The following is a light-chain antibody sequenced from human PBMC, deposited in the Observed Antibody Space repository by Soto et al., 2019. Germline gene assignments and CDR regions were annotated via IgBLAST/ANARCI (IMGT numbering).Light chain of an antibody. Sequence: EVVLTKSPSTLSAATPEIPTISFRASQSVSSNLAWYQQKPGQAPRLLIYGASTRATGIPARFSGSGSGTEFTLTFSSLQSEDFAVYYCQQYGSPCKFGQGTKVEIK. CDR1: QSVSSN. V-gene: IGKV3D-15*01. CDR3: QQYGSPCK. CDR2: GAS. J-gene: IGKJ1*01.